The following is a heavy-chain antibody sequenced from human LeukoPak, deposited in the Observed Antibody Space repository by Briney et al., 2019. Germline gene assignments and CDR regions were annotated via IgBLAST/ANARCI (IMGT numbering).Heavy chain of an antibody. CDR2: IYYSGST. CDR3: ASPDILTGRDAFDI. CDR1: GGSIRSGDYY. J-gene: IGHJ3*02. V-gene: IGHV4-30-4*01. D-gene: IGHD3-9*01. Sequence: SETLSLTCTVSGGSIRSGDYYWSWIRQPPGKGLEWIGYIYYSGSTYYNPSLKSRVTISVDTSKNQFSLKLSSVTAADTAVYYCASPDILTGRDAFDIWGQGTMVTVSS.